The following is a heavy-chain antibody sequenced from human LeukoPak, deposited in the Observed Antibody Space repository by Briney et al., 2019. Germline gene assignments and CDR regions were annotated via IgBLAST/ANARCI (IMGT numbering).Heavy chain of an antibody. Sequence: GASVKVSCKASGYTFTGYYMHWVRQAPGQGLEWMGWINPNSGGTNYAQKFQGRVTMTRDTSISTAYMELRRLRSDDTAVYYCARAGRLIWGQWLADAFDIWGQGTMVTVSS. CDR3: ARAGRLIWGQWLADAFDI. V-gene: IGHV1-2*02. J-gene: IGHJ3*02. CDR1: GYTFTGYY. D-gene: IGHD6-19*01. CDR2: INPNSGGT.